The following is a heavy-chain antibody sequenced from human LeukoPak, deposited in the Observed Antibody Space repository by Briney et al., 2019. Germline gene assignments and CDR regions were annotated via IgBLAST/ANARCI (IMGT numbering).Heavy chain of an antibody. CDR3: TTAYYESSGYLFDY. CDR1: GFTFSNAW. Sequence: GSLRLSCAASGFTFSNAWMSWVRQAPGKGLEWVGRIKSKTDGGTTDYAAPVKGRFTISRDDSKNTLYLQMNSLKTEDTAVYYCTTAYYESSGYLFDYWGQGTLVTVSS. CDR2: IKSKTDGGTT. V-gene: IGHV3-15*01. J-gene: IGHJ4*02. D-gene: IGHD3-22*01.